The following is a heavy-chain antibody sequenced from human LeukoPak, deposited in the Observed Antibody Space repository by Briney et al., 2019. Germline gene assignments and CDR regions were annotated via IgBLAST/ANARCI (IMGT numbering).Heavy chain of an antibody. CDR1: GFTFSSYE. CDR2: ISSGSTI. D-gene: IGHD5-12*01. V-gene: IGHV3-48*03. Sequence: PGGSLRLSCAASGFTFSSYEMNWVRQAPGKGLEWVSFISSGSTIYYADSVKGRFTISRDKAKNSLYLQMNSLRAEDTAVYYCARNWIGGYSGYDHFDYWGQGTLVTVSS. J-gene: IGHJ4*02. CDR3: ARNWIGGYSGYDHFDY.